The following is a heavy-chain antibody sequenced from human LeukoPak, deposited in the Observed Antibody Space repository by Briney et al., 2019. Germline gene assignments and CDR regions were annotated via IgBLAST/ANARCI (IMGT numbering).Heavy chain of an antibody. D-gene: IGHD6-13*01. V-gene: IGHV1-69*04. Sequence: SVKVSCKASGGTFSSYAISWVRQAPGQGLERMGRIIPILGIANYAQKFQGRVTITADKSTSTAYMELSSLRSEDTAVYYCASNPGIAAAGFDYWGQGTLVTVSS. CDR3: ASNPGIAAAGFDY. J-gene: IGHJ4*02. CDR1: GGTFSSYA. CDR2: IIPILGIA.